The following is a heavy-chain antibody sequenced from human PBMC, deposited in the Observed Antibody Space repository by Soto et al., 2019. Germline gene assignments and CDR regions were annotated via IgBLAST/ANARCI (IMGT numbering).Heavy chain of an antibody. Sequence: QVQLVQSGAEVKKPGSSVKVSCKASGGTFSSYAISWVRQAPGQGLEWMGGIIPIFGTANYAQKFQGRVTITADESTSTAYRELSSLRSDDTAVYYCARANDVDTSMVPFAFDIWVQGTMVTVSS. J-gene: IGHJ3*02. CDR2: IIPIFGTA. V-gene: IGHV1-69*01. CDR3: ARANDVDTSMVPFAFDI. CDR1: GGTFSSYA. D-gene: IGHD5-18*01.